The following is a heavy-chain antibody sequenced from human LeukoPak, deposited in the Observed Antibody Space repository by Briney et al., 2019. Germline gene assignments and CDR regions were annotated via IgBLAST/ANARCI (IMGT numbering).Heavy chain of an antibody. D-gene: IGHD1-20*01. CDR2: VYYSENI. CDR1: SGSINSYY. V-gene: IGHV4-59*01. J-gene: IGHJ4*02. CDR3: AAGITGRTIDY. Sequence: SETLPLTCTVSSGSINSYYWNWIRQPPGKGLEWIGYVYYSENIYYGPSLKSRVTISVDTSKKQFSLKLNSVTAADTAVYYCAAGITGRTIDYWGQGTLVTVSS.